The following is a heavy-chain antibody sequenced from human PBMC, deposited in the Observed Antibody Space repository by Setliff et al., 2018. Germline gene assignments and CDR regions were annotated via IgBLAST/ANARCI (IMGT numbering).Heavy chain of an antibody. CDR2: ISSSSSTI. CDR1: GFTFSSYG. CDR3: ARDPFGNPVFDP. V-gene: IGHV3-48*04. Sequence: GGSLRLSCAASGFTFSSYGMHWVRQAPGKGLEWVSYISSSSSTIYYADSVKGRFTISRDNAKNSLYLRMNSLRAEDTAVYYYARDPFGNPVFDPWGQGTLVTVPS. J-gene: IGHJ5*02. D-gene: IGHD3-10*01.